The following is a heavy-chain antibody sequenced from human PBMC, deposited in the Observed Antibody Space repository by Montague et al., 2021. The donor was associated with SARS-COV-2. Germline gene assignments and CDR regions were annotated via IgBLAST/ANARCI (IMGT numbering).Heavy chain of an antibody. CDR1: GFSLSTSGMC. CDR3: ARIFDSSWPTFDY. D-gene: IGHD6-13*01. V-gene: IGHV2-70*01. CDR2: IDWDDDK. Sequence: PALVKPTQTLTLACTFSGFSLSTSGMCVSWICQPPGKALEWLALIDWDDDKYYSTSLKTRLTISKDTSKNQVVLTMTNMDPVDTATYYCARIFDSSWPTFDYWGQGTLVTVSS. J-gene: IGHJ4*02.